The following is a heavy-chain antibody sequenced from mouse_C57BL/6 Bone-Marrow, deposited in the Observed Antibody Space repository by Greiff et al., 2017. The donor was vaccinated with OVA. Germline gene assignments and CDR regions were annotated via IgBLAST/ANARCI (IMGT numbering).Heavy chain of an antibody. Sequence: VQLQQPGAELVRPGSSVKLSCKASGYTFTSYWMDWVKQRPGQGLEWIGNIYPSDSETHYNQKFKDKATLTVDKSSSTAYMQLSSLTSEDSAVYYCARSSNWDDYWGQGTTLTVSS. V-gene: IGHV1-61*01. CDR2: IYPSDSET. CDR3: ARSSNWDDY. CDR1: GYTFTSYW. J-gene: IGHJ2*01. D-gene: IGHD4-1*01.